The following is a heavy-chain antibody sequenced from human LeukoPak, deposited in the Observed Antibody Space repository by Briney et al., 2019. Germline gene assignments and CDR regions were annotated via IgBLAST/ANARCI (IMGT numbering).Heavy chain of an antibody. Sequence: GASVKVSCKVSGYSLTELSLHWVRQAPGKRLEWMGGLDPADGEMIYTQMFQGRITMTEDSSTDTAYMEMSSLRSDDTAVYYCATGRTKWDLLNYWGQGTLVTVSS. V-gene: IGHV1-24*01. D-gene: IGHD1-26*01. CDR2: LDPADGEM. CDR1: GYSLTELS. CDR3: ATGRTKWDLLNY. J-gene: IGHJ4*02.